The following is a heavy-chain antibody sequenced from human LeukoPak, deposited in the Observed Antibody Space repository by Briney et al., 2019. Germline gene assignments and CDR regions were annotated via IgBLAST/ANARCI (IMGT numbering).Heavy chain of an antibody. CDR3: ARHGVVVVPAAYFNAFDI. J-gene: IGHJ3*02. CDR2: IYYSGST. Sequence: PSETLSLTCTVSGGSISSSSNYWGCRRQPPGNGLEWIGSIYYSGSTYYNPSLKSRVTISVDTSKNQFSLKLSSVTAADTAVYYCARHGVVVVPAAYFNAFDIWGQGTMVTVSS. CDR1: GGSISSSSNY. V-gene: IGHV4-39*01. D-gene: IGHD2-2*01.